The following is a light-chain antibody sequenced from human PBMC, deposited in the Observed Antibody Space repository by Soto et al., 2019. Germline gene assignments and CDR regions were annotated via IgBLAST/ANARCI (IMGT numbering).Light chain of an antibody. V-gene: IGKV1-39*01. CDR1: QSINRF. CDR3: QQTYRPAYT. J-gene: IGKJ2*01. Sequence: DIQMTQSPSSLSASLGDRVTITCRASQSINRFLNWYQHQPGKAPKVLIYAASNLQSGVPSRVNGNGSGTDFTLTISRLQPEDFATYVCQQTYRPAYTFAQGTRREIK. CDR2: AAS.